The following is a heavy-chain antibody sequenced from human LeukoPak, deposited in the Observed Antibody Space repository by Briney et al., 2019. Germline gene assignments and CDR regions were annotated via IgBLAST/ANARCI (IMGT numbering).Heavy chain of an antibody. Sequence: GGSLRLSCAASGFIFSRFWMHWVRQAPGKGLVWVSRINSDGSSTSYADSVKGRFTISRGNAKNTLYLQMNSLRAEDTAVYYCALSSGWYGGLDPWGQGTLVTVSS. CDR3: ALSSGWYGGLDP. CDR1: GFIFSRFW. V-gene: IGHV3-74*01. J-gene: IGHJ5*02. D-gene: IGHD6-19*01. CDR2: INSDGSST.